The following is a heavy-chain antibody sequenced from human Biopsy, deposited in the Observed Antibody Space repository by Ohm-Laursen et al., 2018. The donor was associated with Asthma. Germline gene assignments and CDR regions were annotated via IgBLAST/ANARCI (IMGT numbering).Heavy chain of an antibody. Sequence: TLSLTWPVSYGSITSGGYYWTWIRQHPGKGLEWIGFIYYSGSTYYNPSLKSRVSISIDTSKNQFSLKLSSVTAADTAVYYCARDFVDSAMDYFDYWGQGTLVTVSS. V-gene: IGHV4-31*02. D-gene: IGHD5-18*01. CDR2: IYYSGST. CDR3: ARDFVDSAMDYFDY. J-gene: IGHJ4*02. CDR1: YGSITSGGYY.